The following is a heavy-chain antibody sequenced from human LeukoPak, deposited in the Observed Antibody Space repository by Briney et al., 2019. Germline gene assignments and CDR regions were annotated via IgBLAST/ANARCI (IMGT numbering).Heavy chain of an antibody. V-gene: IGHV3-48*03. CDR1: GFTISTYE. D-gene: IGHD1-14*01. Sequence: PGGSLRLSCAASGFTISTYEMNWVRQAPGKGLEWVAYIGRYGVTTYYADSVKGRFTISGDNAKNSSNLQMNSLRAEDTAVYYCATLSDRNFYYSYGLDVWGQGTTVTVS. CDR3: ATLSDRNFYYSYGLDV. CDR2: IGRYGVTT. J-gene: IGHJ6*02.